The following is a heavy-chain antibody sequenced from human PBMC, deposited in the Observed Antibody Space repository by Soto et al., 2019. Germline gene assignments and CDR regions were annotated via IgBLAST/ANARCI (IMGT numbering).Heavy chain of an antibody. J-gene: IGHJ5*02. D-gene: IGHD3-16*01. CDR3: AAPRVWVARTRYFDP. CDR2: IGAGSAGT. Sequence: GGSLRLSCAASGFSFPSFAMSWVRQAPGKGLEWVSAIGAGSAGTHYADSVKGRFTISRDDSKNTLYLEMNSLRADDTAIYYCAAPRVWVARTRYFDPWGQGTPVTVSS. CDR1: GFSFPSFA. V-gene: IGHV3-23*01.